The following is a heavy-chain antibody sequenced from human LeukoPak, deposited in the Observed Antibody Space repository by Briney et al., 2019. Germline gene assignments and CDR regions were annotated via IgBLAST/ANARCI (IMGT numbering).Heavy chain of an antibody. Sequence: ASVKVSCKASGYTFTGYYMHWVRQAPGQGLEWMGWISAYNGNTNYAQKLQGRVTMTTDTSTSTAYMELRSLRSDDTAVYYCARVPRYNWNPLQFDYWGQGTLVTVSS. V-gene: IGHV1-18*04. CDR2: ISAYNGNT. D-gene: IGHD1-20*01. J-gene: IGHJ4*02. CDR1: GYTFTGYY. CDR3: ARVPRYNWNPLQFDY.